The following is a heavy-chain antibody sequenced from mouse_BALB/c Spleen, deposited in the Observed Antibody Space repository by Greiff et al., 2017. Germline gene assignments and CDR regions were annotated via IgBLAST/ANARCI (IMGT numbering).Heavy chain of an antibody. CDR2: IDPSDSYT. J-gene: IGHJ2*01. D-gene: IGHD4-1*01. V-gene: IGHV1-69*02. Sequence: QVQLQQPGAELVKPGASVKLSCKASGYTFTSYWMHWVKQRPGQGLEWIGEIDPSDSYTNYNQKFKGKATLTVDKSSSPAYMQLSSLTSEDAAVYYCARGANWGGYWGQGTTLTVSS. CDR1: GYTFTSYW. CDR3: ARGANWGGY.